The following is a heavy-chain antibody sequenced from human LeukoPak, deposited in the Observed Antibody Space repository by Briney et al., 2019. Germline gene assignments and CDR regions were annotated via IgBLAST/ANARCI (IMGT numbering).Heavy chain of an antibody. V-gene: IGHV5-51*01. CDR2: ICPGDSDT. CDR3: ARSDSSGYYRTVFDH. D-gene: IGHD3-22*01. Sequence: GESLKISCKGSEYSFTSYWIGWARQMPGKGLEWMGIICPGDSDTRYSPSFQGQVTISADKSISTAYLQWSSLKASDTAMYYCARSDSSGYYRTVFDHWGQGTLVTVSS. J-gene: IGHJ4*02. CDR1: EYSFTSYW.